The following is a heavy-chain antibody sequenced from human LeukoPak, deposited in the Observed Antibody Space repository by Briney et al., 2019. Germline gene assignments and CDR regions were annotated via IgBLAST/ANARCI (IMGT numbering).Heavy chain of an antibody. V-gene: IGHV1-18*01. CDR1: GYTFATYG. CDR3: ARDQGGGNCDF. D-gene: IGHD2-21*01. CDR2: ISAYNGHR. Sequence: GASVKVSCKASGYTFATYGFSWVRQAPGQGLEWMGWISAYNGHRTYAQNFQGRVSMTTDSSMNTAYMELRSLRPDDTAVYYCARDQGGGNCDFWGQGSLVTVSS. J-gene: IGHJ4*02.